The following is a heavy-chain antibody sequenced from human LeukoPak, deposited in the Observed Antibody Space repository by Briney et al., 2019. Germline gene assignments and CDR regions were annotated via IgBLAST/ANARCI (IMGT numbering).Heavy chain of an antibody. CDR3: ARDLPGRSSSWYQTDWYFDL. J-gene: IGHJ2*01. V-gene: IGHV4-59*12. D-gene: IGHD6-13*01. Sequence: SETLSLTCTVSGDPIRSYYWSWIRQPPGKGLEWIGYIYDSGSYTSGSTNYNPSLKSRVTMSVDTSKNQFSLKLSSVTAADTAVYYCARDLPGRSSSWYQTDWYFDLWGRGTLVTVSS. CDR1: GDPIRSYY. CDR2: IYDSGSYTSGST.